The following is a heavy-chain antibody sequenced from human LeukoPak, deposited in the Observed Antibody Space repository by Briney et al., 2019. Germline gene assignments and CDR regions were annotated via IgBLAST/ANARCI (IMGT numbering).Heavy chain of an antibody. V-gene: IGHV4-39*01. Sequence: SETLSLTCTVSGGSISSSSYYWGWLRQPPGKGLEWIGSIYYSGSTYYNPSLKSRVTISVDTSKNQFSLKLSSVTAADTAVYYCAGPAVALFDYWGQGTLVTVSS. CDR1: GGSISSSSYY. J-gene: IGHJ4*02. D-gene: IGHD6-19*01. CDR2: IYYSGST. CDR3: AGPAVALFDY.